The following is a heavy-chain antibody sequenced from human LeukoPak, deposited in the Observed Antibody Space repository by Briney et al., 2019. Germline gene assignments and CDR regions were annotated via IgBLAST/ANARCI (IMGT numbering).Heavy chain of an antibody. CDR1: GFTLRGYG. Sequence: GGSLRLSCAASGFTLRGYGVHWVRQAPGKGLEWVAFIRYDGSDKSYADSVKGRFTISRDNSENTLYLQINSLRVEDTAVYYCAKDTPTTGYHLDSWGQGTLVTVSS. D-gene: IGHD1-1*01. CDR2: IRYDGSDK. J-gene: IGHJ4*02. CDR3: AKDTPTTGYHLDS. V-gene: IGHV3-30*02.